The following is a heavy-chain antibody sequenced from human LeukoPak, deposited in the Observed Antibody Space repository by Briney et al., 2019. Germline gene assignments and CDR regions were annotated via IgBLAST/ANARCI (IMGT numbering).Heavy chain of an antibody. V-gene: IGHV4-39*01. J-gene: IGHJ4*02. D-gene: IGHD3-16*02. CDR1: GGSISSSSYY. CDR2: IYYSGST. Sequence: SETLSLTCTVSGGSISSSSYYWGWIRQPPGKGLEWIGSIYYSGSTYYNPSLKSRVTISVDTSKNQFSLKLSSETAADTAVYYCASRLRLGELSHALNNWGQGTLVTVSS. CDR3: ASRLRLGELSHALNN.